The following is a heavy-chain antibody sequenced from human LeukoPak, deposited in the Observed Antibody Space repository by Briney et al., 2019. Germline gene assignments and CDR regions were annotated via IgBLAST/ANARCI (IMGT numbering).Heavy chain of an antibody. D-gene: IGHD5-18*01. J-gene: IGHJ4*02. CDR3: ARHLPPRGYSYGARLYYFDY. V-gene: IGHV4-34*01. CDR2: INHSGST. Sequence: SETLSLTCAVYGGSFSGYYWSCIRQPPGKGLEWIGEINHSGSTNYNPSLKSRVTISVDTSKNQFSLKLSSVAAADTAVYYCARHLPPRGYSYGARLYYFDYWGQGTLVTVSS. CDR1: GGSFSGYY.